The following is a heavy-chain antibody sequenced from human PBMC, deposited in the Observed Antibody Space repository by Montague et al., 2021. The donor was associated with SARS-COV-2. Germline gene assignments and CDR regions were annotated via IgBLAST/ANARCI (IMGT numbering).Heavy chain of an antibody. J-gene: IGHJ6*03. CDR2: IYYSGST. D-gene: IGHD3-3*01. V-gene: IGHV4-59*01. Sequence: SETLSLTCTVSGGSISSYYWSWIRQPPGKGLEWIGYIYYSGSTSYNPSLKSRVTISVDTSKNQSSLKLSSVTAADTAVYYCARGIFTIPFIPAHYYMDVWGKGTTVTVSS. CDR3: ARGIFTIPFIPAHYYMDV. CDR1: GGSISSYY.